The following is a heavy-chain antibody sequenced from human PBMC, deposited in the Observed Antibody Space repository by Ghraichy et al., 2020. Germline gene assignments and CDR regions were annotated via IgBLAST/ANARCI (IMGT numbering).Heavy chain of an antibody. CDR3: AKEGGRLGEGAFDV. CDR2: LGAVGRST. D-gene: IGHD3-10*01. J-gene: IGHJ3*01. CDR1: EFTFDGYP. Sequence: GGSLRLSCAVSEFTFDGYPMTWVRQAPGKGLEWVSTLGAVGRSTLYTDSVKGQFTISRDKSKKTVYLQMNSLRADDTAVYYCAKEGGRLGEGAFDVWGQGTKVTVSS. V-gene: IGHV3-23*01.